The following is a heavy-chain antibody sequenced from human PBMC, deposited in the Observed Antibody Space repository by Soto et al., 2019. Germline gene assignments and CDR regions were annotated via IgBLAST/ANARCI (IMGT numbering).Heavy chain of an antibody. Sequence: EVQLVESGGGLVQPGVSLRLSCAASGFTFSTNWMHWVRQSPEKGLVWVSRINSDGSSISYADSVKGPFTISRDNAKSRLYLQMNSLRAEDTALYYCVRGSGSGTYYTPLFDYWGQGTLVTVSS. D-gene: IGHD3-10*01. V-gene: IGHV3-74*01. CDR3: VRGSGSGTYYTPLFDY. J-gene: IGHJ4*02. CDR2: INSDGSSI. CDR1: GFTFSTNW.